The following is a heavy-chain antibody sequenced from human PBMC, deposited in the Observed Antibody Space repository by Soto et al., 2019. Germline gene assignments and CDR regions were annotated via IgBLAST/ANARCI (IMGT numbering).Heavy chain of an antibody. J-gene: IGHJ4*02. CDR1: GDSVSSKDAA. V-gene: IGHV6-1*01. CDR2: TYYRSKWST. D-gene: IGHD1-26*01. Sequence: SQTLSLTCALSGDSVSSKDAAWNWIRQSPSRGLEWLGRTYYRSKWSTDYAVSVKGRITVKPDTSKNQFSLQLNSVTPEDTAVYYCARALAGSYDYWGQGTLVTVSS. CDR3: ARALAGSYDY.